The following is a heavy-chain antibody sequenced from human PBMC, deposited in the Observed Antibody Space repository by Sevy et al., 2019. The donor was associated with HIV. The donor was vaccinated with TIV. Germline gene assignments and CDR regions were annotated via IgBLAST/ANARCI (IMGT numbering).Heavy chain of an antibody. CDR1: GGSISSYY. V-gene: IGHV4-59*01. CDR2: IYYSGST. CDR3: ARGMATVTTTSHYYYYYMDV. Sequence: SETLSLTCTVSGGSISSYYWSWIRQPPGKGLEWIGYIYYSGSTNYNPSLKIRVTISVDTSKNQFSLKLSSVTAADTAVYYCARGMATVTTTSHYYYYYMDVWGKGTTVTVSS. J-gene: IGHJ6*03. D-gene: IGHD4-17*01.